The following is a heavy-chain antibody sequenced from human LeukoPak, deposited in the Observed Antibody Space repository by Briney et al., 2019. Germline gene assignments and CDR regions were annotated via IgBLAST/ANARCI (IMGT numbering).Heavy chain of an antibody. J-gene: IGHJ4*02. CDR3: ARDRGGLAPFDY. Sequence: ASVKVSCKASGYTFTSYAMNWVRQAPGQGLEWMGWINTNTGNPTYAQGFTRRFVFSLDTSLSTAYLQISSLKPEDTAVYYCARDRGGLAPFDYWGQGTLVTVSS. CDR1: GYTFTSYA. V-gene: IGHV7-4-1*02. CDR2: INTNTGNP. D-gene: IGHD3-16*01.